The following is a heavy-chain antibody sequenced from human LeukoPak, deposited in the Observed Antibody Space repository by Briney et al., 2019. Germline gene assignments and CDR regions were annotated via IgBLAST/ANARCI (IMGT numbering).Heavy chain of an antibody. CDR3: ARGGYLNWFDP. CDR2: IYYSGST. J-gene: IGHJ5*02. V-gene: IGHV4-31*03. Sequence: SETLSLTCTVSGGYISSGGYYWSWIRQHPGKGLEWIGYIYYSGSTYYNPSLKSRVTISVDTSKNQFSLKLSSVTAADTAVYYCARGGYLNWFDPWGQGTLVTVSS. CDR1: GGYISSGGYY. D-gene: IGHD2-15*01.